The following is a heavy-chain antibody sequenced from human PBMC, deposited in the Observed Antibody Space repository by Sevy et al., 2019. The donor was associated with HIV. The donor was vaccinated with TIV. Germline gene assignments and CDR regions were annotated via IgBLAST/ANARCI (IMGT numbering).Heavy chain of an antibody. D-gene: IGHD2-15*01. V-gene: IGHV3-7*01. CDR1: GFTFSNYW. CDR2: IKEDGSDR. CDR3: VRDGLASATDFDY. Sequence: GGSLRLSCEVSGFTFSNYWMTWVRQAPGKGLEWVANIKEDGSDRYYGDSVKGRFSLSGDNAKNLLYLQMDSLRAEDTAVYYCVRDGLASATDFDYWGQGTLVTVSS. J-gene: IGHJ4*02.